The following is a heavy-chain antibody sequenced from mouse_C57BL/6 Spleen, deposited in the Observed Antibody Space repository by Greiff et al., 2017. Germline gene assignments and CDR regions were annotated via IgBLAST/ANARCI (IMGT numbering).Heavy chain of an antibody. CDR3: ARSGQLRRRGDYAMDY. Sequence: QVQLQQPGTELVKPGASVKLSCKASGYTFTSYWMHWVKQRPGQGLEWIGNINPSNGGTNYNEKFKSKATLTVDKSSSTAYMQLSSLTSEDSAVYYCARSGQLRRRGDYAMDYWGQGTSVTVSS. D-gene: IGHD3-2*02. V-gene: IGHV1-53*01. CDR2: INPSNGGT. CDR1: GYTFTSYW. J-gene: IGHJ4*01.